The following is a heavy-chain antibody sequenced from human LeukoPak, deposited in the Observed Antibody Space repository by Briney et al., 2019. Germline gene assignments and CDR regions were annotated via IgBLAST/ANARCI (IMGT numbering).Heavy chain of an antibody. Sequence: ASVKVSCKASGYTFTSYGISWVRQAPGQGLEWMGWISAYNGNTNYAQKLQGRVTMTTDTSTSTAYMELRSLRSDDTAVYCCAREGALGSSGNAFDIWGQGTMVTVSS. V-gene: IGHV1-18*01. CDR2: ISAYNGNT. J-gene: IGHJ3*02. CDR1: GYTFTSYG. D-gene: IGHD1-26*01. CDR3: AREGALGSSGNAFDI.